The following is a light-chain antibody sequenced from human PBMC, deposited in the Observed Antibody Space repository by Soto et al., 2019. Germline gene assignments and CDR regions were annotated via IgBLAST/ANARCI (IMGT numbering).Light chain of an antibody. J-gene: IGKJ1*01. CDR2: TPS. V-gene: IGKV1-5*03. Sequence: DIQMTQSPSTLSASVGDRVTITCRASQSVSSWLAWYQQKRGKAPTLLIHTPSTLQSGVPSRFSGSGSGTDRTLIIGRLQPDDFATYFCQQYNTYRTCGQGTKVEIK. CDR3: QQYNTYRT. CDR1: QSVSSW.